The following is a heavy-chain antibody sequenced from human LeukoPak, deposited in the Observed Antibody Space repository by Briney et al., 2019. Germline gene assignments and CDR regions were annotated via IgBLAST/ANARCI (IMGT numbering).Heavy chain of an antibody. V-gene: IGHV3-7*04. Sequence: GGSLRLSCAASGFTFSNYWMSWVRQAPGKGLEWVANMNQDGSEKYYVDSVKGRFTISRDNAKNSLYLQMNSLRAEDTAVYYCARASRWRQGTLVTVSS. J-gene: IGHJ4*02. CDR2: MNQDGSEK. CDR3: ARASR. CDR1: GFTFSNYW.